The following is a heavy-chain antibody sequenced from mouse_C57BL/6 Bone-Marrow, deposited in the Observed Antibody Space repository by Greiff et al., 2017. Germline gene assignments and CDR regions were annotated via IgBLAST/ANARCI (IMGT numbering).Heavy chain of an antibody. CDR1: GFTFSDYG. CDR3: AILYDGYFDY. J-gene: IGHJ2*01. Sequence: DVMLVESGGGLVKPGASLKLSCAASGFTFSDYGMHWVRQAPEKGLEWVAYISTGSSTIYYADTVKGRSTITTDNAKNTLFLQMTSLRSEDTAMYYCAILYDGYFDYWGQGTTLTVSS. V-gene: IGHV5-17*01. CDR2: ISTGSSTI. D-gene: IGHD2-3*01.